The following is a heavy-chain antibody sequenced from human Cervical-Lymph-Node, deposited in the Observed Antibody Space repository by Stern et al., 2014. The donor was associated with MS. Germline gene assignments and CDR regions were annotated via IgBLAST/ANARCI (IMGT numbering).Heavy chain of an antibody. Sequence: MQLVESGGGLVKPGGSLRLSCSVSGFTFSDYYMSWIRQAPGKGLEWISYISSRGNSIYYADSVKGRFTISRDNAKSLLYLQMEGLRAEDTAVYYCASEVFISSQSFDVWGQGTMVTVSS. CDR2: ISSRGNSI. CDR1: GFTFSDYY. CDR3: ASEVFISSQSFDV. J-gene: IGHJ3*01. D-gene: IGHD3-22*01. V-gene: IGHV3-11*01.